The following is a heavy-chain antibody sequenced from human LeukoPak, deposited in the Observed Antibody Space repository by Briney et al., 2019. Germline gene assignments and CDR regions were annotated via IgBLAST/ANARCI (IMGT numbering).Heavy chain of an antibody. CDR3: ARIPGYGDFDAFDI. CDR2: IKSDGST. CDR1: GFTFSSYW. Sequence: GGSLRLSCVASGFTFSSYWMHWVRQAPGKGLVWVSRIKSDGSTNYADSVKGRFTISRDNAKNSLYLQMNSLRAEDTALYYCARIPGYGDFDAFDIWGQGTMVTVSS. D-gene: IGHD4-17*01. V-gene: IGHV3-74*01. J-gene: IGHJ3*02.